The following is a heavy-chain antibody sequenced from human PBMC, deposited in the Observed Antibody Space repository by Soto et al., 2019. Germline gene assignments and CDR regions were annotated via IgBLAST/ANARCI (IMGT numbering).Heavy chain of an antibody. D-gene: IGHD6-13*01. Sequence: QVQLVQSGAEVKKPGSSVKVSCKASGGTFSSYTISWVRQAPGQGLEWMGRIIPILGIANYAQKFQGRVTITADNSTSTAYMELSRLRSEDTAVYYCARDGAPGIAADTSWFDPWGQGTLVTVSS. CDR3: ARDGAPGIAADTSWFDP. CDR1: GGTFSSYT. CDR2: IIPILGIA. V-gene: IGHV1-69*08. J-gene: IGHJ5*02.